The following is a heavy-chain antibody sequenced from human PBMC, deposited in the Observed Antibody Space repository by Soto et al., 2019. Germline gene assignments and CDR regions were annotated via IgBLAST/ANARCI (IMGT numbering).Heavy chain of an antibody. CDR2: INQDGSEE. CDR1: GFTFSNNW. Sequence: GGSLRLSCAASGFTFSNNWMSWFRQAPGMGLEWVASINQDGSEEYYVDSVKGRFTISRDNAKNSLYLQMISLRAEDRAVYYCAAGPNWGQGTLVTVSS. J-gene: IGHJ4*02. CDR3: AAGPN. V-gene: IGHV3-7*01.